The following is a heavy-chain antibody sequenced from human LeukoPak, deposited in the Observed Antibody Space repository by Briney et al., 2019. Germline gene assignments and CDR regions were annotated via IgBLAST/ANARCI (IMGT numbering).Heavy chain of an antibody. Sequence: PGGSLRPSCAASGFTFSSYAMSWVRQAPGKGLEWVSAISDSGGSTYYADSVKGRFTISRDNSKNTVYLQMNSLRAEDTALYYCVRRVPYSSSSVYFDCWGQGTLVTVSS. CDR3: VRRVPYSSSSVYFDC. J-gene: IGHJ4*02. CDR2: ISDSGGST. D-gene: IGHD6-6*01. V-gene: IGHV3-23*01. CDR1: GFTFSSYA.